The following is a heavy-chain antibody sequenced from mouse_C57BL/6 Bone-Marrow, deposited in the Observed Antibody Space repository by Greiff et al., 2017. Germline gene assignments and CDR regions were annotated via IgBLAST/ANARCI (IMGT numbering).Heavy chain of an antibody. J-gene: IGHJ3*01. CDR1: GFTFSDYG. CDR3: SRTYYGSFALFAY. Sequence: EVQLVESGGGLVKPGGSLKLSCAASGFTFSDYGMHWVRQAPEKGLEWVAYISSGSSTIYYADKVKGRFTISRDNAKNTLFLQMTRLRSEDTALYSCSRTYYGSFALFAYWGQGTLVTVSA. D-gene: IGHD2-10*01. CDR2: ISSGSSTI. V-gene: IGHV5-17*01.